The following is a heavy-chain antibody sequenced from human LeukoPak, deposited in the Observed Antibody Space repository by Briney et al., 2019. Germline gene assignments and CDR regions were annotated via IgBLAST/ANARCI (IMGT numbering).Heavy chain of an antibody. V-gene: IGHV3-30*18. CDR3: AKVPYSSASPDAFDI. Sequence: PGGSLRLSCAASGFAFNSYSMNWVRQAPGKGLEWVAVISYDGSNKYYADSVKGRFTISRDNSKNTLYLQMNSLRAEDTAVYYCAKVPYSSASPDAFDIWGQGTMVTVSS. J-gene: IGHJ3*02. D-gene: IGHD6-25*01. CDR1: GFAFNSYS. CDR2: ISYDGSNK.